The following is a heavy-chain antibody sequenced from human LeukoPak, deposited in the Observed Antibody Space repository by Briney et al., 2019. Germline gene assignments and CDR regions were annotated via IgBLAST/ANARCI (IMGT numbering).Heavy chain of an antibody. CDR3: ARAVLGYCSSTSCDPYKDY. J-gene: IGHJ4*02. V-gene: IGHV4-59*01. CDR2: IYYSGST. Sequence: SETLSLTCTVSGGSISSYYWRWIRQPPGKGLGWIGYIYYSGSTNYNPSLKSRVTISVDTSKNQFSLKLSSVTAADTAVYYCARAVLGYCSSTSCDPYKDYWGQGTLVTVSS. CDR1: GGSISSYY. D-gene: IGHD2-2*01.